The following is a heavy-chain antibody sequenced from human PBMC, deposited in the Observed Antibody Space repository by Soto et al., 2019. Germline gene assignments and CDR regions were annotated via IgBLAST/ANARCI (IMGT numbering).Heavy chain of an antibody. J-gene: IGHJ4*02. Sequence: QVQLVQSGAEVKRPGASVKVSCTASGYTFTTYYMHWVRQAPGQGLEWLGIINPNGGSTTYAQTLQGRVTMTRDTSTSTVYLELSSLRSEDTAVYYCARAGYCSGGTCFHGNCDYWGQGTLVTVSA. CDR2: INPNGGST. CDR3: ARAGYCSGGTCFHGNCDY. CDR1: GYTFTTYY. V-gene: IGHV1-46*04. D-gene: IGHD2-15*01.